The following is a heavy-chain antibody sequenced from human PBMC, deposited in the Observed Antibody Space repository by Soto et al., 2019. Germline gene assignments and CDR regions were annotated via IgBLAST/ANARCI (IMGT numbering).Heavy chain of an antibody. Sequence: PSETLSLTCTVSGGSISSGGYYWSWIRQHPGKGLEWIGYIYYSGSTYYNPSLKSRVTISVDTSKNQFSLRLSSVTAADTAVYYCARGVRDCSGGSCYRPYFDYWGQGTLVTVSS. J-gene: IGHJ4*02. D-gene: IGHD2-15*01. CDR2: IYYSGST. CDR1: GGSISSGGYY. V-gene: IGHV4-31*03. CDR3: ARGVRDCSGGSCYRPYFDY.